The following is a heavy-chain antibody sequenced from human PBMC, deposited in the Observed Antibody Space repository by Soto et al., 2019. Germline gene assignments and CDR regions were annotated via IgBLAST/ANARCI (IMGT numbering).Heavy chain of an antibody. V-gene: IGHV1-69*12. CDR2: IIPIFGTA. Sequence: QVQLVQSGAEVKKPGSSVKVSCKASGGTFSSYAISWVRQAPGQGLEWMGGIIPIFGTANYAQKFQGRVTITADESXSXXYMELSSLRSEDTAVYYCARDQVDIVATTTGWFDPWGQGTLVTVSS. CDR1: GGTFSSYA. CDR3: ARDQVDIVATTTGWFDP. D-gene: IGHD5-12*01. J-gene: IGHJ5*02.